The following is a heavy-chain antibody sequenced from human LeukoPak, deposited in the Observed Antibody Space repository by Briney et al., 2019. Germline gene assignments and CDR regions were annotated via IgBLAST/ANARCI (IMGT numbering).Heavy chain of an antibody. Sequence: GGSLRLSCTASGFTFSGYSMNWIRQAPGKGLEWVSSFGTRSTSVYHAGSVKGRFAISRDNAKNSLYLQMNSLRAEDTALYYCAREVSEGFNFWGQGTLVTVSS. CDR3: AREVSEGFNF. CDR2: FGTRSTSV. CDR1: GFTFSGYS. V-gene: IGHV3-21*01. J-gene: IGHJ4*02. D-gene: IGHD3-22*01.